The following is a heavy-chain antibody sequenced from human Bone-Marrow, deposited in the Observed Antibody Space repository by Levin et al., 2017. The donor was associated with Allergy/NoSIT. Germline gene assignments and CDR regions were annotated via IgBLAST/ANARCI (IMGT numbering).Heavy chain of an antibody. Sequence: SQTLSLTCTVSGGSIHSNGNYWTWIRQHPVKGLEWIGYIYYNGSPYYNPSLKSRLSMSVDTSKNQFSLQLNSVTAADTAVYYCARGFDYPARQFDLWGQGTLVTVSS. CDR2: IYYNGSP. J-gene: IGHJ4*02. CDR1: GGSIHSNGNY. D-gene: IGHD3-16*01. V-gene: IGHV4-31*03. CDR3: ARGFDYPARQFDL.